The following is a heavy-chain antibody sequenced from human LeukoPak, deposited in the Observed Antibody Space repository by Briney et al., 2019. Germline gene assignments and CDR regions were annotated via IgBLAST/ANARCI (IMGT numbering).Heavy chain of an antibody. J-gene: IGHJ4*02. CDR3: ARQEYYDILTGPKPIDY. CDR2: ISGSDAGT. Sequence: GGSLRLSCAASGFTFSTYAMSWVRQSPGKGLEWVSAISGSDAGTYYADSVKGRFTISRDNAKNSLYLQMNSLRAEDTAVYYCARQEYYDILTGPKPIDYWGQGTLVTVSS. CDR1: GFTFSTYA. V-gene: IGHV3-23*01. D-gene: IGHD3-9*01.